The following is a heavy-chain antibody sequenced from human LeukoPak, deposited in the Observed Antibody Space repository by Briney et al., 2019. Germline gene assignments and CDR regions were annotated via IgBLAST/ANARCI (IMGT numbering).Heavy chain of an antibody. J-gene: IGHJ4*02. CDR2: VYYNGDT. CDR1: GDSIITRSYY. CDR3: ARVPYNGYDASYLDC. D-gene: IGHD5-12*01. V-gene: IGHV4-39*01. Sequence: SETLSLTCTVSGDSIITRSYYWGWIRQPPGMGLEWIGSVYYNGDTYYNPSLKSPVTISVVTSKNQFSLKLSSVTDSDTAVYYCARVPYNGYDASYLDCWGQGTLVTVSS.